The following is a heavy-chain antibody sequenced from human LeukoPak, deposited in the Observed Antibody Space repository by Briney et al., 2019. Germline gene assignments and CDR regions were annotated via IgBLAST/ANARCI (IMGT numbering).Heavy chain of an antibody. CDR3: AKDRGYSSSWSGY. J-gene: IGHJ4*02. CDR1: GFTFSSYS. CDR2: ISGSGGST. D-gene: IGHD6-13*01. V-gene: IGHV3-23*01. Sequence: GGSLRLPCAASGFTFSSYSMNWVRQAPGKGLEWVSAISGSGGSTYYADSVKGRFTISRDNSKNTLYQQMNSLRAEDTAVYYCAKDRGYSSSWSGYWGQGTLVTVSS.